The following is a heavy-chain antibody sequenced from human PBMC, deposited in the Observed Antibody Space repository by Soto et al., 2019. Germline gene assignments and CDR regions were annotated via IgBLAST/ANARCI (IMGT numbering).Heavy chain of an antibody. CDR2: ISAYNGKN. J-gene: IGHJ4*02. V-gene: IGHV1-18*01. CDR3: ARGPPTSCSGGSCYSHYFDY. CDR1: GYTLTTYG. Sequence: QVQLVQSGAEVKKPEASMKVSCKASGYTLTTYGISWVRQAPGQGLEWMGWISAYNGKNNYAQKFQGRVTMTTDTSTSIAYMELRSLRSDDTAVYYCARGPPTSCSGGSCYSHYFDYWGQGTLVTVSS. D-gene: IGHD2-15*01.